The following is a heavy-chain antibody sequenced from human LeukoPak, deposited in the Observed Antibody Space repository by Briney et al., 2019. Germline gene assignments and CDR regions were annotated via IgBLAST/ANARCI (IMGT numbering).Heavy chain of an antibody. CDR3: AREDRVTSPYYDFWSGYPKGFDY. CDR2: ISYDGGNK. J-gene: IGHJ4*02. CDR1: GFTFSSYA. V-gene: IGHV3-30-3*01. D-gene: IGHD3-3*01. Sequence: GRSLRLSCAASGFTFSSYAMHWVRQAPGKGLEWVAVISYDGGNKYHADSVKGRFTISRDNAKNSLYLQMNSLRAEDTAVYYCAREDRVTSPYYDFWSGYPKGFDYWGQGTLVTVSS.